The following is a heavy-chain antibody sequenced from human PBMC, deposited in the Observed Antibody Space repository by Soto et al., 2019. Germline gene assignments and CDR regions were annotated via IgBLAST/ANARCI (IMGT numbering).Heavy chain of an antibody. CDR1: GFTFSNYV. CDR3: VKDCSAASCYLPLDY. Sequence: EVQLLESGGGLVRPGGSLRLSCAASGFTFSNYVMSWVRQAPGKGLEWVSGVSGSGGSTGYAESVKGRFTISRDNSKDTLYLQMNNLRTEDTAIYYCVKDCSAASCYLPLDYWGQGTLVTVPS. J-gene: IGHJ4*02. D-gene: IGHD2-2*01. CDR2: VSGSGGST. V-gene: IGHV3-23*01.